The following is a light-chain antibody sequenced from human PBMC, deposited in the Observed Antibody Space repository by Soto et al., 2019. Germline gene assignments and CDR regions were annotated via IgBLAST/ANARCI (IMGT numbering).Light chain of an antibody. Sequence: TVLTQSPATLSLSPGERATLSCRASQSVGIKLAWYQQKPGQSPRLLIYDIVNRATGIPARFSGSGAGTDFTLTITSLEPEDCAVYYCHHRDGWPATFGQGTKVEI. CDR2: DIV. CDR3: HHRDGWPAT. J-gene: IGKJ1*01. CDR1: QSVGIK. V-gene: IGKV3-11*01.